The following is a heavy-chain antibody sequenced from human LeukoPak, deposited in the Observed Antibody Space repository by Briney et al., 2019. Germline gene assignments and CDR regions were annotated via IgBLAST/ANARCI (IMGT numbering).Heavy chain of an antibody. V-gene: IGHV4-4*07. D-gene: IGHD2-15*01. CDR3: SRSGQRGVVAALYWYFGL. Sequence: SETLSLTCTVSGGSISSDYWSWIRQPAGKGLEWIGGINTSGSTNYNPSLKSRVTMSVDTSKNQFSLKLSSLTASEPPVHYCSRSGQRGVVAALYWYFGLWGRGTLLTVSS. CDR2: INTSGST. J-gene: IGHJ2*01. CDR1: GGSISSDY.